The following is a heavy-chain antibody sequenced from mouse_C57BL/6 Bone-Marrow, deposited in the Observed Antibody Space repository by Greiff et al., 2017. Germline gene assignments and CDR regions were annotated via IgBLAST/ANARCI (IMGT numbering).Heavy chain of an antibody. D-gene: IGHD1-1*01. V-gene: IGHV5-4*03. CDR1: GFTFSSYA. Sequence: EVKLMESGGGLVKPGGSLKLSCAASGFTFSSYAMSWVRQTPEKRLEWVATISDGGSYTYYPDNVKGRFTISRDNAKNNLYLQMSHLKSEDTAMYYCARGPEFITTVVPYYFDYWGQGTTLTVSS. CDR3: ARGPEFITTVVPYYFDY. CDR2: ISDGGSYT. J-gene: IGHJ2*01.